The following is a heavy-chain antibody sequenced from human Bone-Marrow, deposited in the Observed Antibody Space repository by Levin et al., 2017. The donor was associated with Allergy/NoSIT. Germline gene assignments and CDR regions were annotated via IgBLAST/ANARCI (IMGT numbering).Heavy chain of an antibody. V-gene: IGHV3-30*18. CDR1: GFTFSSYG. Sequence: GGSLRLSCAASGFTFSSYGMHWVRQAPGKGLEWVAVISYDGSNKYYADSVKGRFTISRDNSKNTLYLQMNSLRAEDTAVYYCAKDVEVVPGNSLFDYWGQGTLVTVSS. CDR3: AKDVEVVPGNSLFDY. CDR2: ISYDGSNK. D-gene: IGHD4-23*01. J-gene: IGHJ4*02.